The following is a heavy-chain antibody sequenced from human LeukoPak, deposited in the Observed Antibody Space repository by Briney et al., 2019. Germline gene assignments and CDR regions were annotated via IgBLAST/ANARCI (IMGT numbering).Heavy chain of an antibody. CDR2: IYYSGST. Sequence: SETLSLTCTVSGGSISSYYWSWIRQPPGKGLEWIGYIYYSGSTNYNPSLKSRVTISVDTSKNQFSLKLSSVTAADAAVYYCARGTYDFGFNWFDPWGQGTLVTVSS. V-gene: IGHV4-59*01. CDR1: GGSISSYY. D-gene: IGHD3-3*01. J-gene: IGHJ5*02. CDR3: ARGTYDFGFNWFDP.